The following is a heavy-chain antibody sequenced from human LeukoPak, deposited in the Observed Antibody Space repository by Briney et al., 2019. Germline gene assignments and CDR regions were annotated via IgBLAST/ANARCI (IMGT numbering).Heavy chain of an antibody. CDR3: AREPLYCSGGSCFPTPGWFDP. D-gene: IGHD2-15*01. CDR1: GYTFTGYY. CDR2: INPNSGGT. V-gene: IGHV1-2*02. J-gene: IGHJ5*02. Sequence: ASVKVSCKASGYTFTGYYMHWVRQAPGQGLEWMGWINPNSGGTNYAQKFQGRVTMTRDTPISTAYMELSRLRSDATAVYYCAREPLYCSGGSCFPTPGWFDPWGQGTLVTVSS.